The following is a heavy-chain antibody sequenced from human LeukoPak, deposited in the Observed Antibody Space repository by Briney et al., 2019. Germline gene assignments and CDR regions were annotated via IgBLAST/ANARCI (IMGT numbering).Heavy chain of an antibody. V-gene: IGHV3-74*01. J-gene: IGHJ4*02. CDR3: ARDRGGKDYYDFWSGYYTFDY. D-gene: IGHD3-3*01. Sequence: GGSLRLSCAASGFTFSSYWMHWVRQAPGKGLVWVPRINSDGSSTSYADSVKGRFTISRDNAKNTLYLQMNSLRAEDTAVYYCARDRGGKDYYDFWSGYYTFDYWGQGTLVTVSS. CDR1: GFTFSSYW. CDR2: INSDGSST.